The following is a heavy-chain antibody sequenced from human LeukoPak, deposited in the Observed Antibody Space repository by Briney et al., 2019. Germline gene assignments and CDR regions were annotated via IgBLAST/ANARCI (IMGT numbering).Heavy chain of an antibody. CDR1: GFXFSSYG. CDR3: ARDRIGRVAAAGTDFDY. D-gene: IGHD6-13*01. J-gene: IGHJ4*02. CDR2: IWYDGSNK. V-gene: IGHV3-33*01. Sequence: GGSLRLSCAASGFXFSSYGIHWVRQAPGKGLEWVAVIWYDGSNKYYADSVKGRFTISRDNSKNTLYLQMNSLRAEDTAVYYCARDRIGRVAAAGTDFDYWGQGTLVTVSS.